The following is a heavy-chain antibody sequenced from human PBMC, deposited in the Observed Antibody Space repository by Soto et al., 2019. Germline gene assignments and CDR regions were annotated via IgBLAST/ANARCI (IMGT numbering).Heavy chain of an antibody. Sequence: QVQLVQSGAEMQQPGASVRVSCKASGGTFSKYAFSWVRQAPGQGLEWLGGTIPMFGTPNYAQKFQGRVAISAYEATSTVYMELSRLRSEDTAGYYLARPPRHRNYYYGRTVWGQGGTVNDSS. V-gene: IGHV1-69*01. D-gene: IGHD2-15*01. CDR2: TIPMFGTP. CDR3: ARPPRHRNYYYGRTV. CDR1: GGTFSKYA. J-gene: IGHJ6*02.